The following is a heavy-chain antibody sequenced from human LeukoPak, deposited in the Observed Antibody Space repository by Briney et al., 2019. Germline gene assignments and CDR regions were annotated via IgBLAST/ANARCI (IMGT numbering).Heavy chain of an antibody. CDR1: GGSFSGYY. J-gene: IGHJ4*02. V-gene: IGHV3-23*01. CDR3: AKAPLIVVVPAATLLDY. Sequence: ETLSLTCAVYGGSFSGYYWSWVRQAPGKGLEWVSAISGSGGSTYYADSVKGRFTISRDNSKNTLYLQMNSLRAEDTAVYYCAKAPLIVVVPAATLLDYWGQGTLVTVSS. CDR2: ISGSGGST. D-gene: IGHD2-2*01.